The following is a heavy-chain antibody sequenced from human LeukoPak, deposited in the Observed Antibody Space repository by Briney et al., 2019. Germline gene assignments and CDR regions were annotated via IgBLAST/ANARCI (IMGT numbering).Heavy chain of an antibody. Sequence: GESLKISYKGSGYSFTSYWIGWVRQMPGKGLEWMGIIYPGDSDTRYSPSFQGQVTISADKSISTAYLQWSSLKASDTAMYYCASSYCSSTSCYLSYGMDVWGQGTTVTVSS. V-gene: IGHV5-51*01. CDR2: IYPGDSDT. D-gene: IGHD2-2*01. CDR3: ASSYCSSTSCYLSYGMDV. J-gene: IGHJ6*02. CDR1: GYSFTSYW.